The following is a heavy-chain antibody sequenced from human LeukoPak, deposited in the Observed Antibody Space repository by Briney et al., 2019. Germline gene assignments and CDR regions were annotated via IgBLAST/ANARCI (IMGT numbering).Heavy chain of an antibody. CDR2: IKQDGSEK. D-gene: IGHD3-22*01. CDR1: GFTFSSYW. Sequence: PGGSLILSCAASGFTFSSYWMSWVRQAPGKGLEWVANIKQDGSEKYYVDSVKGRFTISRDNAKNSLYLQMNSLRAEDTAVYYCARYWAYYYDSSGYYDEGGWFDPWGQGTLVTVSS. J-gene: IGHJ5*02. V-gene: IGHV3-7*01. CDR3: ARYWAYYYDSSGYYDEGGWFDP.